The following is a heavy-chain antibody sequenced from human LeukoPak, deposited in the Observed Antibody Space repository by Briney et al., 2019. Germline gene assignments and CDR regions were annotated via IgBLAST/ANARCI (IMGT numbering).Heavy chain of an antibody. CDR2: IRYHGSDK. Sequence: PGGSLRLSCAASGFTFSGSGMHWVRQAPGKGLEWVAFIRYHGSDKFYADSVKGRFTISRDNSKNTLYLQMNSLRGEDTALYYCAKKYSTGLDPWGQGTLVTVSS. CDR1: GFTFSGSG. D-gene: IGHD1-26*01. J-gene: IGHJ5*02. CDR3: AKKYSTGLDP. V-gene: IGHV3-30*02.